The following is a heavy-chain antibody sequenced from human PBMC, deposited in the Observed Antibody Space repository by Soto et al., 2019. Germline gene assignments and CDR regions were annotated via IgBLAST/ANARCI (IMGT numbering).Heavy chain of an antibody. J-gene: IGHJ5*02. D-gene: IGHD5-18*01. CDR1: GYSFTSYW. CDR3: ARQSRGYPHGNWFDP. V-gene: IGHV5-10-1*01. CDR2: IDPSDSYT. Sequence: HGESLKISCKGSGYSFTSYWISWVRQMPGKGLEWMGRIDPSDSYTNYSPSFQGHVTISADKSISTAYLQWSSLKASDTAMYYCARQSRGYPHGNWFDPWGQGTLVTVSS.